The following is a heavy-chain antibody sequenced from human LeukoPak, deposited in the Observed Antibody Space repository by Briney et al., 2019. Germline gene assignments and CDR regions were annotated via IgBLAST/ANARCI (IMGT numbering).Heavy chain of an antibody. J-gene: IGHJ6*02. CDR1: GYTVTSYG. V-gene: IGHV1-18*01. D-gene: IGHD1-26*01. Sequence: ASVTVSCKASGYTVTSYGISWVRQAPGQGLEWMGWVSAYNGNTNYAQKLQGRVTMTTDTSTSTAYMELRSLRSDDTAVYYCASVGATDHRYYYYGMDVWGQGTTVTVSS. CDR3: ASVGATDHRYYYYGMDV. CDR2: VSAYNGNT.